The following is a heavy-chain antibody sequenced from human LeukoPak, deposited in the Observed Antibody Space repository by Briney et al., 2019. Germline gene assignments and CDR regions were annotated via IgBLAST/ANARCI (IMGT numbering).Heavy chain of an antibody. J-gene: IGHJ4*02. CDR3: ARATGELLSDY. Sequence: AGGSLRLSCAASGFTFSSYWMSWVRQAPGKGLGWVANIKRDGSEKYYVDSVKGRFTISRDNAKNSLYLQMNSLRAEDTAVYYCARATGELLSDYWGQGTLVTVSS. D-gene: IGHD3-10*01. CDR2: IKRDGSEK. V-gene: IGHV3-7*01. CDR1: GFTFSSYW.